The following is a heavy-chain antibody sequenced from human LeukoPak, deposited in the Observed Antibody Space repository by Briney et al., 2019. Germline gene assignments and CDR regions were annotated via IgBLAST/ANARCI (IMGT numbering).Heavy chain of an antibody. V-gene: IGHV1-2*02. Sequence: GASVKVSCKASGYTFTGYFVHWVRRAPGQGLEWMGWIHPNTGDTQFTQKFQGRVTMTTDTSISTAYMEVNRLRSDDTATYYCARTALLGTNFDYWGQGILVTVSS. D-gene: IGHD2-15*01. CDR3: ARTALLGTNFDY. CDR2: IHPNTGDT. J-gene: IGHJ4*02. CDR1: GYTFTGYF.